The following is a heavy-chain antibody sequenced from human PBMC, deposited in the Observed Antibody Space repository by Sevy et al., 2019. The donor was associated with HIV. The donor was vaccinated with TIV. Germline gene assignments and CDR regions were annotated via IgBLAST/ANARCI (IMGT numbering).Heavy chain of an antibody. D-gene: IGHD1-26*01. J-gene: IGHJ3*02. V-gene: IGHV3-23*01. Sequence: GGSLRLSCEASGFTFSSYAMSWVRQAPGQGLEWVSGFSASGGSTKYADSVKGRFTISRDNSKNTLSLQMNSLRAEDTAVYYCAKDRIWELGDAFDIWGQGTMVTVSS. CDR1: GFTFSSYA. CDR2: FSASGGST. CDR3: AKDRIWELGDAFDI.